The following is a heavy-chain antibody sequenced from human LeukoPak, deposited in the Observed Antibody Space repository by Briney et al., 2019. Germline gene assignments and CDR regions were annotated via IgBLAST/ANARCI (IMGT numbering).Heavy chain of an antibody. Sequence: SETLSLTCAVYGGSFSGYYWNWIRQPPGKGLEWIGNIYYSGSTNYNPSLKSRVTISVDTSKNQFSLKLSSVTAADTAVYYCARAPSGYSYGTFDYWGQGTLVTVSS. CDR3: ARAPSGYSYGTFDY. CDR1: GGSFSGYY. J-gene: IGHJ4*02. D-gene: IGHD5-18*01. V-gene: IGHV4-59*01. CDR2: IYYSGST.